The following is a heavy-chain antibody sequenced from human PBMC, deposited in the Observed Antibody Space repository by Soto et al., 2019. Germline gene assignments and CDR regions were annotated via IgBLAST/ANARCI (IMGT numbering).Heavy chain of an antibody. CDR2: ISYDVSNE. CDR3: AKDQGGYDFWTGCDY. V-gene: IGHV3-30*18. J-gene: IGHJ4*02. D-gene: IGHD3-3*01. CDR1: GFTFSSHG. Sequence: GGSLRLSCAASGFTFSSHGMHWVRQAPGKGLEWVAFISYDVSNEYYADSVKGRFTISRDNSKNTVYLQMNSLRAEDTAVYYCAKDQGGYDFWTGCDYWGQGTLVTVSS.